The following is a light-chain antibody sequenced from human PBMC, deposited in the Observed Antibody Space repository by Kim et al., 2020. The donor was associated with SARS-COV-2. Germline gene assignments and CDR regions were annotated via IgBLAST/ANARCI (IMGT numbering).Light chain of an antibody. CDR2: GKN. V-gene: IGLV3-19*01. CDR3: NSRDSSGNHWV. CDR1: SLRSYY. Sequence: ALGQTVRIKCQGDSLRSYYASWYQQKPGQAPVLVIYGKNNRPSGIPDRFSGSSSGNTASLTITGAQAEDAADYYCNSRDSSGNHWVFGGGTQLTVL. J-gene: IGLJ3*02.